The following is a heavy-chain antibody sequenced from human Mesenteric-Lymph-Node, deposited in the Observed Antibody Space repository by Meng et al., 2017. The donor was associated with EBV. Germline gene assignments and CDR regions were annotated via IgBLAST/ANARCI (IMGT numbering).Heavy chain of an antibody. CDR2: LRSGGERP. CDR3: AKDAGGSGNDAFDI. J-gene: IGHJ3*02. D-gene: IGHD2-15*01. Sequence: EGHLVESGGGLIRPGGSLRPSCAASGFTFNRYAMSWVRQAPGKGLEWVSSLRSGGERPDYADSVKGRFTISRDNSKNTLYLQMNSLRAEDTAVYYCAKDAGGSGNDAFDIWGQGTMVTVSS. CDR1: GFTFNRYA. V-gene: IGHV3-23*04.